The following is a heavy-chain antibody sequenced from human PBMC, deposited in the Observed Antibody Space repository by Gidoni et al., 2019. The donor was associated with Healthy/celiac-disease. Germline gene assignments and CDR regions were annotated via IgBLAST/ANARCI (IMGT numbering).Heavy chain of an antibody. CDR1: GGTFSSSD. CDR2: IIPIFGTA. J-gene: IGHJ4*02. V-gene: IGHV1-69*01. Sequence: QVQLVQSGAEVKKPESSVKVSCKDSGGTFSSSDSSWVRQAPGQGLEWMGGIIPIFGTANYAQKLQGRVTITADESTSTAYMELSSLRSEDTAVYYCARVLEGDWGALWGYFDYWGQGTLVTVSS. CDR3: ARVLEGDWGALWGYFDY. D-gene: IGHD2-21*02.